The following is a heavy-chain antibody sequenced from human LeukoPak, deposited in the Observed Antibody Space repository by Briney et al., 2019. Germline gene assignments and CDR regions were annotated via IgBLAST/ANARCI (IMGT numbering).Heavy chain of an antibody. CDR2: MNPNSGNT. J-gene: IGHJ3*02. Sequence: VASVKVSCRACGYTFTSYDMNWVRQATGQGLEWMGWMNPNSGNTGYAQKFQGRVTITRNTSISTAYRDLSSVRSEDTSVYHCARMLDIFPGYYMAHHAFHIRRQGTMVTVSS. CDR3: ARMLDIFPGYYMAHHAFHI. D-gene: IGHD3-9*01. V-gene: IGHV1-8*02. CDR1: GYTFTSYD.